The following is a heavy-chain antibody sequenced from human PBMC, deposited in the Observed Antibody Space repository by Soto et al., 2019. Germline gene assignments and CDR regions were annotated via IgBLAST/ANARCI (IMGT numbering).Heavy chain of an antibody. CDR1: GFTFQNFA. CDR2: INWNSRTI. J-gene: IGHJ3*02. V-gene: IGHV3-9*01. D-gene: IGHD5-18*01. CDR3: VKDFSGYTHGVRAFDI. Sequence: EVQLVESGGGFVQPGRSLTLACATSGFTFQNFAMHWVRQAPGKGLIWVSSINWNSRTILYADSVKGRFPISRDNATSSLYLQMNSLRVEDTALYYCVKDFSGYTHGVRAFDIWGQGTMVTVSS.